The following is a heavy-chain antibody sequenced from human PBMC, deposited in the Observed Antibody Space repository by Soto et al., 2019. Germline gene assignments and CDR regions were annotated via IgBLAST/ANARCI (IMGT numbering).Heavy chain of an antibody. D-gene: IGHD4-4*01. CDR2: IYYSGST. Sequence: SETLSLTCTVSGGSISSYYWSWIRQPPGKGLEWIGYIYYSGSTNYNPSLKSRVTISVDTSKKQFSLKLSSVTAADTAVYDCARGDYNPYYFDYWGQGTLVTVSS. J-gene: IGHJ4*02. CDR3: ARGDYNPYYFDY. V-gene: IGHV4-59*01. CDR1: GGSISSYY.